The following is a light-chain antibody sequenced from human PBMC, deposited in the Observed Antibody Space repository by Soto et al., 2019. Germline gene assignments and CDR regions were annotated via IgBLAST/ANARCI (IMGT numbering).Light chain of an antibody. Sequence: QSALTQPASVSGSPGQSITISCTGTSSDVGSYNLVSWYQQHPGKGPKLMIYEGSERPSGVSNRFSGSKSGNTASLTISGLQAEDEADYYCCSYAGRSTWVFGGGTKLTVL. J-gene: IGLJ3*02. CDR2: EGS. V-gene: IGLV2-23*01. CDR3: CSYAGRSTWV. CDR1: SSDVGSYNL.